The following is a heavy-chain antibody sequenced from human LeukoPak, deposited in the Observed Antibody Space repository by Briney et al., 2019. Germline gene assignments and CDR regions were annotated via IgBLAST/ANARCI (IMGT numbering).Heavy chain of an antibody. CDR1: GYTFTGYY. D-gene: IGHD3-9*01. CDR2: INPNSGGT. Sequence: ASVKVSCKASGYTFTGYYMHWVRQAPGQGLEWMGRINPNSGGTNYAQKFQGRVTMTRDTSISTAYMELSRLRSDDTAAYYCARSYYDILTGYYLFDYWGQGTLVTVSS. V-gene: IGHV1-2*06. J-gene: IGHJ4*02. CDR3: ARSYYDILTGYYLFDY.